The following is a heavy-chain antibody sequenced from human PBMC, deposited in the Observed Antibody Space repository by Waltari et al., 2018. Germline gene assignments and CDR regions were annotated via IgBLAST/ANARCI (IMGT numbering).Heavy chain of an antibody. CDR3: ATFLIAVAGPEGDAFDI. J-gene: IGHJ3*02. V-gene: IGHV1-24*01. D-gene: IGHD6-19*01. CDR2: VEPEDGET. Sequence: QVQLVQSGAEVKKPGASVKVSCKVSGYTLTELSMHWVRQAPGKGLEWMGGVEPEDGETSYAQKFQGRGTMTEDTSTDTAYLDLSSLRSEDTAVYYCATFLIAVAGPEGDAFDIWGQGTMVTVSS. CDR1: GYTLTELS.